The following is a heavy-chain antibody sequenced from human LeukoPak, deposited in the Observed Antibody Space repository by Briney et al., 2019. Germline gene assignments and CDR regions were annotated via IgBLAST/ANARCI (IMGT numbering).Heavy chain of an antibody. V-gene: IGHV1-18*01. D-gene: IGHD2-21*01. J-gene: IGHJ4*02. Sequence: GASVKVSCKASGYTFTTYGISWVRQAPGQGLEWMGWISAYNGNTNYAQKLQGRVTMTRDTSISTAYMELSRLRSDDTAVYYCARDAPGGDNDYWGQGTLVTVSS. CDR3: ARDAPGGDNDY. CDR1: GYTFTTYG. CDR2: ISAYNGNT.